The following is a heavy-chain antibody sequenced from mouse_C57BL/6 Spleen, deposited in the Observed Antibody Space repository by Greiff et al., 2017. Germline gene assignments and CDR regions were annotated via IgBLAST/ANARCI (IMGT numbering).Heavy chain of an antibody. V-gene: IGHV5-17*01. CDR2: ISSGSSTI. CDR1: GFTFSDYG. Sequence: EVKLVESGGGLVKPGGSLKLSCAASGFTFSDYGMHWVRQAPEKGLEWVAYISSGSSTIYYADTVKGRFTISRDNAKNTLFLQMTSLRSEDTARYYCARKALYYGSSYVCFDYWGQGTTLTVSS. J-gene: IGHJ2*01. CDR3: ARKALYYGSSYVCFDY. D-gene: IGHD1-1*01.